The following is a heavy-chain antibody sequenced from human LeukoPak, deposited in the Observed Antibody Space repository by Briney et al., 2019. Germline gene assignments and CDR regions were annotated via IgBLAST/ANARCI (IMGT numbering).Heavy chain of an antibody. CDR1: GFTFSTYD. J-gene: IGHJ4*02. Sequence: PGGSLRLSCAASGFTFSTYDMTWVRQAPGKGLEWVSAISASRGSTYYADSVKGRFTISRDNSKNTLYLQMNSLRAEDTAVYYCAKVISENPFDYWGQGTLVTVSS. CDR2: ISASRGST. V-gene: IGHV3-23*01. CDR3: AKVISENPFDY. D-gene: IGHD1-14*01.